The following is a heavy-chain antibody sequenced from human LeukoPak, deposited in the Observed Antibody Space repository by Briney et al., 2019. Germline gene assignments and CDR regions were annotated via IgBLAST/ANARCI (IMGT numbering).Heavy chain of an antibody. CDR3: AKNTDRAAYMAS. J-gene: IGHJ5*02. Sequence: GGSLRLSCEASGFTLSSYWMSWVRQSPGKGLEWVANIKYDGSQTLYVDSVKGRFTISRDNAKNSLYLKLNSLRAEDTAVYYCAKNTDRAAYMASWGPGTLVTVSS. CDR1: GFTLSSYW. CDR2: IKYDGSQT. D-gene: IGHD5-24*01. V-gene: IGHV3-7*01.